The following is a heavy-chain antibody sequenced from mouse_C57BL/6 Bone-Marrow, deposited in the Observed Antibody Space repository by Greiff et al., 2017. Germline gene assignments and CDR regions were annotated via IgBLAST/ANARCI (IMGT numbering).Heavy chain of an antibody. D-gene: IGHD3-2*02. CDR1: GFTFTDYY. CDR3: ARYPGSSGLFYAMDY. V-gene: IGHV7-3*01. Sequence: EVMLVESGGGLVQPGGSLSLSCAASGFTFTDYYMSWVRQPPGKALEWLGFIRNKANGYTTEYSASVKGRFTISRDNSQSILYLQMNALRAEDSATYYCARYPGSSGLFYAMDYWGQGTSVTVSS. J-gene: IGHJ4*01. CDR2: IRNKANGYTT.